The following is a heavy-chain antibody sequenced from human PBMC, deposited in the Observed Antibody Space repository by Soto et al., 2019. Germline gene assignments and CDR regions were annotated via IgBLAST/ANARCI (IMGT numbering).Heavy chain of an antibody. D-gene: IGHD2-2*01. Sequence: GGSLRLSCAASGLTFSTYAMSWVRPAPGKGLEWVSAISGSGGSTYYADSVKGRFTISRDNSKNTLFLQMNSLRVEDTAVYYCATRRDASYYYYGMDVWGQGTTVTVSS. J-gene: IGHJ6*02. CDR3: ATRRDASYYYYGMDV. V-gene: IGHV3-23*01. CDR2: ISGSGGST. CDR1: GLTFSTYA.